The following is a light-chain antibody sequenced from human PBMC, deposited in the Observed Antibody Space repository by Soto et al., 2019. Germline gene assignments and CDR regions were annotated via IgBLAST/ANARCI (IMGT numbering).Light chain of an antibody. Sequence: IVFTQSPGTLSLSPGLRSTLPCRASQSVSSSYLAWYQQKPGQPPRLLIYGASGRATGIPDRFSGSGSGTDSTLTISRLEPEDFAVYYCQQYGSSPTFGQGTKVDIK. V-gene: IGKV3-20*01. CDR2: GAS. J-gene: IGKJ1*01. CDR1: QSVSSSY. CDR3: QQYGSSPT.